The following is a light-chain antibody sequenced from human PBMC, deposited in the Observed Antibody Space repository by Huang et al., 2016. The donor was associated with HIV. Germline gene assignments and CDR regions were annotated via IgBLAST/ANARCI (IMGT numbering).Light chain of an antibody. CDR1: LSVSTK. J-gene: IGKJ4*01. CDR3: QQYDNWPLT. Sequence: ERVMTQSPATVSLSPGERATLSCRASLSVSTKLAWYQQSPGQAPRLLIYGASTRATGIPARFSGGGSGAEFTLTISSLQSEDFAVYYCQQYDNWPLTFGGGTKVQIK. V-gene: IGKV3-15*01. CDR2: GAS.